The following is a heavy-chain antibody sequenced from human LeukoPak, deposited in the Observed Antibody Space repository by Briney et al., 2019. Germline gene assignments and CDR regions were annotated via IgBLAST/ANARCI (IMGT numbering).Heavy chain of an antibody. CDR3: ARGHYYDFWSGYFGDRKIDY. J-gene: IGHJ4*02. CDR1: GGSISSNIYH. Sequence: SETLSLTCTVSGGSISSNIYHWGWIRQPPGYGPEWIGSIYYSGTTYYNPSLKSRVTIFIDTSRNQFSLKLSSVTAADTAVYYCARGHYYDFWSGYFGDRKIDYWGQGTLVTVSS. D-gene: IGHD3-3*01. CDR2: IYYSGTT. V-gene: IGHV4-39*02.